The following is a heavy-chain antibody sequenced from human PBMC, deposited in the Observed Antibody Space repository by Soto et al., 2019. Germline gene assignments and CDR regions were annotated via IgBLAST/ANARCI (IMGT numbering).Heavy chain of an antibody. CDR2: ITTYSANT. V-gene: IGHV1-18*01. J-gene: IGHJ4*02. Sequence: QVQLVQSGAEVKKPGASVKVSCKASGYTFITYGVSWVRQAPEKGLVCREGITTYSANTRYAERLQGRVTMTTDTTTNTAYMELRNLRSDDTAVYYCARGPTDYYDNSANYFLDYWGQGTLVTVSS. CDR3: ARGPTDYYDNSANYFLDY. CDR1: GYTFITYG. D-gene: IGHD3-22*01.